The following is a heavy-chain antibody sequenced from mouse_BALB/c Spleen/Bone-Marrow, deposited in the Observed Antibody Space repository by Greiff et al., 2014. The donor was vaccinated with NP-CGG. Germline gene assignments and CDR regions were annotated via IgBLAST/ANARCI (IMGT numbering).Heavy chain of an antibody. D-gene: IGHD2-3*01. Sequence: VQLQESGSVLVGPGDSVKLSCKASGYTFTSTWIHWAKQRPGQGLEWIGEIHPNSGNTKYNEKLKGKATLTADTSSSTAYVDLSSLTSEDSAVYYCTRDGVGGAMDYWGQGTSVTVSS. CDR1: GYTFTSTW. CDR3: TRDGVGGAMDY. V-gene: IGHV1S130*01. CDR2: IHPNSGNT. J-gene: IGHJ4*01.